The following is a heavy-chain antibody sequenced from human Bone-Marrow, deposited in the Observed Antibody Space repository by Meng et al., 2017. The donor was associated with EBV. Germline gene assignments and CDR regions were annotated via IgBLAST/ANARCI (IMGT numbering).Heavy chain of an antibody. Sequence: QLQGPGPRLLNPSGTLSLTCVVSGGSIRSSNWWSWVRQPPGKGLEWIGEIFYGGSTNYNPSLESRVTISVDKSKNQFSLKLSSVTAADTAVYYCAAGFRELVRSRDYWGQGTLVTVSS. D-gene: IGHD3-10*01. CDR2: IFYGGST. J-gene: IGHJ4*02. CDR3: AAGFRELVRSRDY. V-gene: IGHV4-4*02. CDR1: GGSIRSSNW.